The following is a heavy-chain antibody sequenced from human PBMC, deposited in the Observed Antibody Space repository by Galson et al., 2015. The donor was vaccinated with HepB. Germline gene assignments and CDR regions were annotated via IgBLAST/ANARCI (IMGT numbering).Heavy chain of an antibody. CDR1: GFTFSSYW. D-gene: IGHD6-19*01. CDR3: ASDSRYSSVWSPRPLDY. J-gene: IGHJ4*02. V-gene: IGHV3-7*03. CDR2: IKQDGSEK. Sequence: SLRLSCAASGFTFSSYWMTWVRQAPGKGLEWVANIKQDGSEKYYVDSVKGRFTISRDNAKNSLYLQMNSLRTEDTAVYFCASDSRYSSVWSPRPLDYWGQGTLVTFSS.